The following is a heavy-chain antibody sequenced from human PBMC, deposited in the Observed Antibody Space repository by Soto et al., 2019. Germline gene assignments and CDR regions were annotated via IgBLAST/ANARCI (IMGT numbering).Heavy chain of an antibody. D-gene: IGHD3-3*01. CDR2: INHSGST. J-gene: IGHJ6*02. V-gene: IGHV4-34*01. CDR1: GGSFSGYY. CDR3: EREVGVHYDRFLAWFGYGMDV. Sequence: PSEPLSLTCAVYGGSFSGYYWSWIRQPPGKGLEWIGEINHSGSTNYNPSLKSRVTISVDTSKNQFSLKLSSVTAADTAVYYCEREVGVHYDRFLAWFGYGMDVWGQGTTVT.